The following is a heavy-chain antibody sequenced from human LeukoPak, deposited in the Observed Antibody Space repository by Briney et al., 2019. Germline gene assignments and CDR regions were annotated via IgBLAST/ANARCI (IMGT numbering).Heavy chain of an antibody. V-gene: IGHV1-69*05. CDR3: ARGGAVVSAPYYMDV. D-gene: IGHD4-23*01. J-gene: IGHJ6*03. CDR1: GGTFSSYA. Sequence: GASVKVSCKASGGTFSSYAISWVRQAPGQGLEWMGGIIPIFGTANYAQKFQGRVTITTDESTSTAYMELSSLRSEDTAVYYCARGGAVVSAPYYMDVWGKGTTVTVSS. CDR2: IIPIFGTA.